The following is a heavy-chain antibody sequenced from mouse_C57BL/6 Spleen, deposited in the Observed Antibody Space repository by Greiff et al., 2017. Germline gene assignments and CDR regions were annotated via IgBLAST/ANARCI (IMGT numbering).Heavy chain of an antibody. J-gene: IGHJ2*01. V-gene: IGHV1-69*02. CDR3: ALDYGNWNDFDY. Sequence: VQLQQSGAELVKPGASVKMSCKASGYTFTSYWMHWVKQRPGQGLEWIGNIDPNDSGTNYNQKFKDKATLTVDKSSSTAYMKLSSLTSEDSAVYYCALDYGNWNDFDYWGQGTTLTVSS. CDR2: IDPNDSGT. CDR1: GYTFTSYW. D-gene: IGHD2-1*01.